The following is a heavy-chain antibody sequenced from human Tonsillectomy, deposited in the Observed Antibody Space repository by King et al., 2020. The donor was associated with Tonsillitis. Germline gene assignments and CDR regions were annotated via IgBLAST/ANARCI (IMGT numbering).Heavy chain of an antibody. CDR1: GYTFTSYG. J-gene: IGHJ6*02. CDR2: ISAYNGNT. D-gene: IGHD2-21*02. V-gene: IGHV1-18*01. CDR3: ARDGRVVTATGYYYYGMDV. Sequence: QLVQSGAEVKKPGASVKVSCKASGYTFTSYGISWVRQAPGQGLEWMGWISAYNGNTNYAQKLQGRVTMTTDTSTSTAYMELRSLRSDDTAVYYCARDGRVVTATGYYYYGMDVWGQGTTVTVSS.